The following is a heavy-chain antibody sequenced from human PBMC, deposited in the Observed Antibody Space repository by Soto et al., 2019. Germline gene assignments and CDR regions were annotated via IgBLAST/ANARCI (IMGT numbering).Heavy chain of an antibody. CDR2: IWYDGSNK. V-gene: IGHV3-33*01. CDR3: ARDNAPYCGGDCYPDY. D-gene: IGHD2-21*02. J-gene: IGHJ4*02. CDR1: GFTFSSYG. Sequence: GGSLRLSCAASGFTFSSYGMHWVRQAPGKGLEWVAVIWYDGSNKYYADSVKGRFTISRDNSKNTLYLQMNSLRAEDTAVYYCARDNAPYCGGDCYPDYWGQGTLVTVSS.